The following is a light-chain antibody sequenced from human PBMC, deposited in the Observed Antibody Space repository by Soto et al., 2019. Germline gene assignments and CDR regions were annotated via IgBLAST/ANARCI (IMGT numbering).Light chain of an antibody. J-gene: IGLJ2*01. CDR1: SSDVGGYNY. V-gene: IGLV2-14*01. CDR3: SSYTGSSTYVV. Sequence: QSALTQPASVSGSPGQSITISCTGTSSDVGGYNYVSWYQQHPGKAPKLMIYDVSNRPSGVSNRFSGSKSGNTASLTFSGLQAEDEADYYCSSYTGSSTYVVFGGGTKLPVL. CDR2: DVS.